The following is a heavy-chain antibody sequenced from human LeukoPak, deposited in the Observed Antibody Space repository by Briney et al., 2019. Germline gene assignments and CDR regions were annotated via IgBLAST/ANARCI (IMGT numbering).Heavy chain of an antibody. D-gene: IGHD6-13*01. Sequence: SETLPLTCTVSGASIGSFYWVWIRQPAGKGLEWIGRLYNGGDTNYSPSLRSRVTMPVDTSKNQFSLKLKSVTAADTAVYYCARGVEASGVGFYAFDIWGQGTMVTVSS. CDR3: ARGVEASGVGFYAFDI. V-gene: IGHV4-4*07. J-gene: IGHJ3*02. CDR1: GASIGSFY. CDR2: LYNGGDT.